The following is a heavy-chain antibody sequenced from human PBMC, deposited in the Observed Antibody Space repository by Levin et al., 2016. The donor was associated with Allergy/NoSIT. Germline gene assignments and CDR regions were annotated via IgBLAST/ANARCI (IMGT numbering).Heavy chain of an antibody. V-gene: IGHV3-48*03. CDR2: ISNTYDTT. D-gene: IGHD2/OR15-2a*01. Sequence: VRQAPGKGLEWISYISNTYDTTYYADSVKGRFTISRDNAKNSLSLQMNSLRADDTATYYCATGYYWRFDFRGQGTLVTVSS. J-gene: IGHJ4*02. CDR3: ATGYYWRFDF.